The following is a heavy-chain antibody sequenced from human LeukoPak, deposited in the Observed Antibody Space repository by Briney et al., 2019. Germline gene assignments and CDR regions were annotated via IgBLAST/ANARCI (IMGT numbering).Heavy chain of an antibody. V-gene: IGHV3-33*01. D-gene: IGHD4-23*01. CDR1: GFTFSRHG. Sequence: GGSLRLSCGASGFTFSRHGMHWVRQAPGKGLEWVAVIWYDGSKKYYAESVKGRFTISRDNSKNTLYLQMNSLRVEDTAVYFCTRRDGDNDRGFDFWGQGTLVTVSS. CDR2: IWYDGSKK. CDR3: TRRDGDNDRGFDF. J-gene: IGHJ4*02.